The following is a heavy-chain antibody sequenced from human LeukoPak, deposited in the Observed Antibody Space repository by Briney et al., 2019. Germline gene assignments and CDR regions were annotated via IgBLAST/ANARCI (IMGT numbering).Heavy chain of an antibody. CDR3: ARRQVGANPFDR. D-gene: IGHD1-26*01. CDR1: GFTFNTYN. Sequence: GGSLRLSCGASGFTFNTYNMNWVREAPGKGGEWVSYITSDSATIYYADSVKGRFTISRDNAKNSLYLQMNSLGGEDTAVYYCARRQVGANPFDRWGQGTLVTVSS. J-gene: IGHJ4*02. CDR2: ITSDSATI. V-gene: IGHV3-48*01.